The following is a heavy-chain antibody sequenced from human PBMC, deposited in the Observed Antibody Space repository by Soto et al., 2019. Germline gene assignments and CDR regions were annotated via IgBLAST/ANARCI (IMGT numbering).Heavy chain of an antibody. D-gene: IGHD2-2*01. V-gene: IGHV4-59*01. CDR3: ARGQRGVVVAPAALPSPLDY. CDR1: GGSISSYY. CDR2: IYYSGST. J-gene: IGHJ4*02. Sequence: PSETLSHTCTVSGGSISSYYWSWIRQPPGKGLEWIGYIYYSGSTNYNPSLKSRVTISVDTSKNQFSLRLYSVTAADTAVYYCARGQRGVVVAPAALPSPLDYWGQGTLVTVSS.